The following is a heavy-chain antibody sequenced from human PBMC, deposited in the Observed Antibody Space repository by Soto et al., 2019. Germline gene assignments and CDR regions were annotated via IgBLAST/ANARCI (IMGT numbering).Heavy chain of an antibody. CDR1: GGSISRYN. Sequence: PSDTLCLTCTLFGGSISRYNWSWIPQPPVKRLKWIGYIYYSGSTNYNPSLKSRVTMSVDTSKDQCSLKLSSVTAADTAVYYCATACQDGGGSWYSYCYYYYGMDGWGQGTTVT. CDR2: IYYSGST. CDR3: ATACQDGGGSWYSYCYYYYGMDG. V-gene: IGHV4-59*07. J-gene: IGHJ6*02. D-gene: IGHD6-13*01.